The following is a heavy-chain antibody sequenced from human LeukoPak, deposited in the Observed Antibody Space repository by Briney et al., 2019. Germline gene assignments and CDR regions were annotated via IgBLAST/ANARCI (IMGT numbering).Heavy chain of an antibody. J-gene: IGHJ1*01. D-gene: IGHD2-21*02. CDR1: GFTFQIYA. CDR2: FNGGGGGT. V-gene: IGHV3-23*01. Sequence: PGGSLRLSCAASGFTFQIYAMAWVRQSPGKGLEGVSSFNGGGGGTNYAHSVKGRFTVSRDNAHYTLYLQMNGLTAADTAFYYCAKVRGVGTHIWLLPWDLCGQGTLVSVSS. CDR3: AKVRGVGTHIWLLPWDL.